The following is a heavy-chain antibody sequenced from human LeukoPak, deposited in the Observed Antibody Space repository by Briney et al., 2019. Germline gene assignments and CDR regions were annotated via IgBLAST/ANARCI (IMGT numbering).Heavy chain of an antibody. CDR3: ARDLLSVPGDY. Sequence: GRSLRLSCAASGFTFSTFTMHWVRQAPGKGLEWVAVISYDGSNKYYADSVKGRFTISRDNSKNTLYLQMNSLRAEDTAVYYCARDLLSVPGDYWGQGTLVTVSS. D-gene: IGHD2-15*01. CDR2: ISYDGSNK. CDR1: GFTFSTFT. V-gene: IGHV3-30*04. J-gene: IGHJ4*02.